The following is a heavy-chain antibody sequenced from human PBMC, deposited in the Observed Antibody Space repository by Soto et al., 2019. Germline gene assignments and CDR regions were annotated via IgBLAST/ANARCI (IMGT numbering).Heavy chain of an antibody. J-gene: IGHJ5*02. CDR2: IYDSGAT. Sequence: VQLQESGPGLVKASETLSLTCTVSGGSLSGGSYYWNWIRQPPGKQMEWIGYIYDSGATKYNPSLKSRVTISQATSKNQFSLKMNSVTPSDTAVYYCARDWGPYWFDPWGQGILVTVSS. V-gene: IGHV4-61*01. CDR1: GGSLSGGSYY. CDR3: ARDWGPYWFDP. D-gene: IGHD3-16*01.